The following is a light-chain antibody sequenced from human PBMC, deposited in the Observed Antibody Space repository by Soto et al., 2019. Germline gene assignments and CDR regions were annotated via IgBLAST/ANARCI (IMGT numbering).Light chain of an antibody. CDR3: QQYGSSVRT. CDR1: QSVNNGS. J-gene: IGKJ1*01. V-gene: IGKV3-20*01. Sequence: PGDRAILSCRASQSVNNGSLAWYQQRPGQAPRLLIYGATIRATGIPDKFSGSGFGTDFTLTISRLEPEDCAVYYCQQYGSSVRTFGQGTKVEIK. CDR2: GAT.